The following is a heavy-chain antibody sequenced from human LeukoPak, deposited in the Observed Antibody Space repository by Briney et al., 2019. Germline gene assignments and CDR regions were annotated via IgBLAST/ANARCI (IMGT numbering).Heavy chain of an antibody. J-gene: IGHJ5*02. V-gene: IGHV1-18*01. D-gene: IGHD3-10*01. CDR2: ISAYNGNT. Sequence: RASVKVSCKASGYTFTSYGTSWVRQAPGQGLEWMGWISAYNGNTNYAQKLQGRVTMTTDTSTSTAYMELRSLRSDDTAVYYCAREPPMVRGVILTNWFDPWGQGTLVTVSS. CDR3: AREPPMVRGVILTNWFDP. CDR1: GYTFTSYG.